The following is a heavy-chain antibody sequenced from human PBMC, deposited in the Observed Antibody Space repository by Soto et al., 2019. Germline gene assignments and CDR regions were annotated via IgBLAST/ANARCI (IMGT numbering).Heavy chain of an antibody. CDR1: GTSFSGYY. J-gene: IGHJ6*03. D-gene: IGHD3-10*01. CDR2: ISHSGST. V-gene: IGHV4-34*02. CDR3: ARGPYGSGIRSPYYNYYMDV. Sequence: QVQLQQWGAGLLKPSETLSLTCAVYGTSFSGYYWSWIRQAPGKGLEWIGEISHSGSTNYNPSLKSRVMISLDTSKAQFSLKLSSVSAAGTAVYYCARGPYGSGIRSPYYNYYMDVWGKGTTVTVSS.